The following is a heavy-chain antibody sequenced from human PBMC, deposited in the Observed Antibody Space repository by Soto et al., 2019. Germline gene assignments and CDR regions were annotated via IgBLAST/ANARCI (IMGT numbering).Heavy chain of an antibody. CDR3: ARSMFGIVATIYAYYDMDV. D-gene: IGHD5-12*01. CDR2: IYYSGST. J-gene: IGHJ6*03. CDR1: GGSISSYY. Sequence: PSETLSLTCTVSGGSISSYYWSWIRQPPGKGLEWIGYIYYSGSTNYNPSLKSRVTISVDTSKNQFSLKLSSVTAADTAVYYCARSMFGIVATIYAYYDMDVWGKGTTVTVS. V-gene: IGHV4-59*01.